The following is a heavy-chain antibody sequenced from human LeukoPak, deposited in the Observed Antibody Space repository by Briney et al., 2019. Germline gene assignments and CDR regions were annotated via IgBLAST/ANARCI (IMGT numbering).Heavy chain of an antibody. CDR1: GYTFTANY. V-gene: IGHV1-2*02. CDR2: INPNSGGT. D-gene: IGHD6-25*01. CDR3: ARDVAGAANY. J-gene: IGHJ4*02. Sequence: ASVKVSCKTSGYTFTANYMQWVRQAPGQGLEWMGWINPNSGGTRYAQKFQGRVTMTRDTSISTAYMELSRLRSDDTAMYYCARDVAGAANYWGQGTLVTVSS.